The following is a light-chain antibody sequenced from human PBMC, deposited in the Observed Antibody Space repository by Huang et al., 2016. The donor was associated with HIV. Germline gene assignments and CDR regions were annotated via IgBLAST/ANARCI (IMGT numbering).Light chain of an antibody. CDR2: ESA. V-gene: IGKV3-11*01. CDR1: QSVNTF. CDR3: QQRSNRPLT. J-gene: IGKJ4*01. Sequence: EIVLTQSPATLSLSPGERATLSCRASQSVNTFLAWYQQQPGQEPRLLISESANRATGIPARFSGSGSGTDFTLTISSLEPEDFAVYYCQQRSNRPLTFGGGTKVEIK.